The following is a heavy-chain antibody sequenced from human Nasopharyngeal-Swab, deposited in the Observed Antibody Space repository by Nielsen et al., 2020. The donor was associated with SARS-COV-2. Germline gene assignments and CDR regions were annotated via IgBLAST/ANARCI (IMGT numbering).Heavy chain of an antibody. Sequence: GESLKISYAASGFTFRSYGMHWVRQAPGKGLEWVADTSYDGNHKYYTDSVKGRFTISRDNSKNTLYLQMNSLRAEDTAVYYCAKDHRPYGSGSYYPYDYWGQGTLVSVSS. D-gene: IGHD3-10*01. CDR3: AKDHRPYGSGSYYPYDY. CDR1: GFTFRSYG. CDR2: TSYDGNHK. V-gene: IGHV3-30*18. J-gene: IGHJ4*02.